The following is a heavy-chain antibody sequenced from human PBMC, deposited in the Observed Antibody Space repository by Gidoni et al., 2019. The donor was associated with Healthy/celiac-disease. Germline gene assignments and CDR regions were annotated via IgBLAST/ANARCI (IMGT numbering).Heavy chain of an antibody. CDR3: AKDPGGLQGGDYYFDY. Sequence: QVQLVESGGGVVQPGRSLRLSCAASGFTFSSYGMHWVRQAPGKGLEWVAVRSYDGSNKYYAESVKGRFTIARDNSKNTLYLQMNSLRAEDTAVYYCAKDPGGLQGGDYYFDYWGQGTLVTVSS. D-gene: IGHD1-26*01. CDR2: RSYDGSNK. V-gene: IGHV3-30*18. CDR1: GFTFSSYG. J-gene: IGHJ4*02.